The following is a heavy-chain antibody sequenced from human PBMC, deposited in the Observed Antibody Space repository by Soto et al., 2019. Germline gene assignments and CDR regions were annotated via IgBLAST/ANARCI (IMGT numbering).Heavy chain of an antibody. CDR1: GGSIGTSAYY. V-gene: IGHV4-39*01. CDR3: SRRAPEGFDP. J-gene: IGHJ5*02. CDR2: INHSGNT. Sequence: LSLTCAVSGGSIGTSAYYWGWIRQAPGKGLEWIGSINHSGNTYLSPSLKDRVTMSVDTSKNSFSLKLRSATATDTGLYYCSRRAPEGFDPWGQGTLVTVSS.